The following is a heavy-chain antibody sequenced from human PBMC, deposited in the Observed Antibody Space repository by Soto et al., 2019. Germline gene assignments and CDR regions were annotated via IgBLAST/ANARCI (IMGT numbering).Heavy chain of an antibody. V-gene: IGHV1-3*01. J-gene: IGHJ3*02. D-gene: IGHD5-18*01. CDR1: VYRFNRYP. CDR2: IIAGNGNT. CDR3: ARDRGYSYGLHAFDI. Sequence: APGKLSRKASVYRFNRYPVNWGSQTQGQRLEWMGWIIAGNGNTKYSQKFQGRVTITRDTSANTAYMELSSLRSEDTAVYYCARDRGYSYGLHAFDIWGQGTMVTVSS.